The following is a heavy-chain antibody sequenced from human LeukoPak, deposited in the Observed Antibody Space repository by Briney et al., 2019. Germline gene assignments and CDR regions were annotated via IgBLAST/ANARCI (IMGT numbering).Heavy chain of an antibody. J-gene: IGHJ4*02. CDR1: GGSISSYY. Sequence: PSETLSLTCTVSGGSISSYYWSWIRQPPGKGLEWIGYIYYSGSTNYNPSLKSRVTISVDTSKNQFSLKLSSVTAADTALYYCVRENYFDFWGQGLLVTVSS. CDR3: VRENYFDF. CDR2: IYYSGST. V-gene: IGHV4-59*12.